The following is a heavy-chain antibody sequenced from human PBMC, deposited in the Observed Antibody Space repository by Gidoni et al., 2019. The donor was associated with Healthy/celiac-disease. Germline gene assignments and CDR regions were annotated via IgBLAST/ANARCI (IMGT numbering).Heavy chain of an antibody. J-gene: IGHJ4*02. V-gene: IGHV3-23*01. CDR2: ISGSGGST. Sequence: VPLLGSGGGLVAPWACLRLSCAGSGFTFSSYAMSWVRQAPGKGVEWVSAISGSGGSTYYADSVKGRFTISRDNSKNTLYLKMNSLRAEDTAVYYCAKDYGGAAFDYWGQGTLVTVSS. CDR1: GFTFSSYA. CDR3: AKDYGGAAFDY. D-gene: IGHD6-13*01.